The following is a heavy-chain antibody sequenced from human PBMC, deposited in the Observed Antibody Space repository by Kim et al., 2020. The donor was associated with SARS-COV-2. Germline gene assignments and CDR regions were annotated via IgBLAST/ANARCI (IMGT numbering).Heavy chain of an antibody. J-gene: IGHJ3*02. V-gene: IGHV4-59*08. D-gene: IGHD2-21*01. CDR2: IYYSGST. CDR1: GGSISSYY. CDR3: ARHRGQRLDAFDI. Sequence: SETLSLTCSVSGGSISSYYWSWIRQPPGKGLEWIGYIYYSGSTNYSPSLKSRVTISIDTSKNQFSLKLRSVTAADTAVYYFARHRGQRLDAFDIWGQGTMVPVSS.